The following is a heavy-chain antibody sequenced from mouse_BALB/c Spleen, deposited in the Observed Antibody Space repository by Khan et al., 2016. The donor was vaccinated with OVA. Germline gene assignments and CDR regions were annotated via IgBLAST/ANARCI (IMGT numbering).Heavy chain of an antibody. CDR3: ARGASSWYFDV. D-gene: IGHD3-3*01. Sequence: QIQLVQSGPELKKPGETVKISCKASGYTFTNYGMNWVKQAPGKGLKWMGWINTYTGEPTYTDDFKGRVAFSLDNSASTAYLKINNLTYEDMAQFFCARGASSWYFDVWGAGTTVTVSS. V-gene: IGHV9-1*02. CDR2: INTYTGEP. CDR1: GYTFTNYG. J-gene: IGHJ1*01.